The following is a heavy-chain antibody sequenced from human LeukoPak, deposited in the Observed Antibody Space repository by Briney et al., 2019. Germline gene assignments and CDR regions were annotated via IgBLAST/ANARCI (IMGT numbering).Heavy chain of an antibody. D-gene: IGHD6-19*01. J-gene: IGHJ4*02. Sequence: PSETLSLTCIVSGGSISSSSYYWGWIRQPPGKGLEWIGSIYHSGSTYYNPSLKSRVTISVDTSKNQFSLKLSSVTAADTAVYYCARDPEAGGSSGPSDYWGQGTLVTVSS. CDR3: ARDPEAGGSSGPSDY. V-gene: IGHV4-39*07. CDR1: GGSISSSSYY. CDR2: IYHSGST.